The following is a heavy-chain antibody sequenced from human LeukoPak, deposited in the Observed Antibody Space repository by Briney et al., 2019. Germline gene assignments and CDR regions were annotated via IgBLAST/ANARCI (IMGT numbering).Heavy chain of an antibody. V-gene: IGHV3-11*04. D-gene: IGHD3-22*01. CDR2: ISSSGSTI. CDR3: ARERGYYDSSGYGDDY. Sequence: GGSLRLSCAASGFTFSNAWMSWVRQAPGKGLEWVSYISSSGSTIYYADSVKGRFTISRDNAKNSLYLQMNSLRAEDTAVYYCARERGYYDSSGYGDDYWGQGTLVTVSS. J-gene: IGHJ4*02. CDR1: GFTFSNAW.